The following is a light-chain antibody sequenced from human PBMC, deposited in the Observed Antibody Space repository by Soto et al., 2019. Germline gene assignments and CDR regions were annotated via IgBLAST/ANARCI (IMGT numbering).Light chain of an antibody. CDR1: SSDVGGYNY. J-gene: IGLJ1*01. V-gene: IGLV2-8*01. Sequence: QSVLTQPPSASGSPGQSVAISCTGTSSDVGGYNYVSWYQQHPGKAPKLMIYEVNQQPSGVPDRFSGSKSGNTSALTVSGLQAEDEADYYCSSDAGSSNVFGTGTKVTVL. CDR2: EVN. CDR3: SSDAGSSNV.